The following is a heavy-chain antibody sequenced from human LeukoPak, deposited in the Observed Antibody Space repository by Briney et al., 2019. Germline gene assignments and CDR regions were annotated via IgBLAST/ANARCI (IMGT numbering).Heavy chain of an antibody. V-gene: IGHV3-23*01. J-gene: IGHJ4*02. CDR2: ITDSRGDT. D-gene: IGHD3-10*01. CDR3: ARGVVGIIPLDF. CDR1: GFTFSNYA. Sequence: GGSLRLSCAASGFTFSNYAMSWVRQAPGKGLEWVSTITDSRGDTNYAASVRGRFTISRDNSKNTLFLQMNSLRADDTAVYYCARGVVGIIPLDFWGQGTLVTVSS.